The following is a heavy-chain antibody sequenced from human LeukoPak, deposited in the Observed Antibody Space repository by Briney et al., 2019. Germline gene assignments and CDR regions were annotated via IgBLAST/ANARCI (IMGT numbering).Heavy chain of an antibody. J-gene: IGHJ5*02. V-gene: IGHV4-34*01. D-gene: IGHD2-2*01. CDR2: INHSGST. CDR1: GGSFSGYY. CDR3: ARGSVPAARRNWFDP. Sequence: SETLSLTCAVYGGSFSGYYWSWIRQPPGKGLEWIGEINHSGSTNYNPSLKSRVTISVDTSKNQFSLKLSCVTPADTAVYYCARGSVPAARRNWFDPWGQRTLVTVSS.